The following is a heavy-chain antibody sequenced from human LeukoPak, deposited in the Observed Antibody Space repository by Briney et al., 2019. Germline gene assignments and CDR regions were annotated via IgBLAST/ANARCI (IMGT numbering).Heavy chain of an antibody. CDR1: GGSFSGYY. J-gene: IGHJ5*02. Sequence: SETLPLTCAVYGGSFSGYYWSWIRQPPGKGLEWIGEINHSGSTNYNPSLKSRVTISVDTSKNQFSLKLSSVTAADTAVYYCARRLRARGRWFDPWGQGTLVTVSS. V-gene: IGHV4-34*01. D-gene: IGHD3-10*01. CDR3: ARRLRARGRWFDP. CDR2: INHSGST.